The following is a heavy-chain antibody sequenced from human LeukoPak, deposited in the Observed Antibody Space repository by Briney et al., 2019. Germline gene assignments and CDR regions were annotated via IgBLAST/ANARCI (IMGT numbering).Heavy chain of an antibody. Sequence: ASVKVSCKASGGTFSSYAISWVRQAPGQGLEWMGRIIPILGIANYAQKFQGRVTITADKSTSTAYMELSSLRSEDTAVYYCAXEXYYXILTGYYSDDYWGQGTLVTVSS. V-gene: IGHV1-69*04. CDR2: IIPILGIA. CDR1: GGTFSSYA. D-gene: IGHD3-9*01. CDR3: AXEXYYXILTGYYSDDY. J-gene: IGHJ4*02.